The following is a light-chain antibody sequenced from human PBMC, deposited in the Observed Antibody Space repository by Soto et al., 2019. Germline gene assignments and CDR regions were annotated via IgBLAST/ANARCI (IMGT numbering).Light chain of an antibody. J-gene: IGLJ2*01. CDR2: SNN. Sequence: QTVVTQPPSASGTPGQRVTISWSGSSSNIGSNTVNWYQQLPGTAPKLLIYSNNQRPSGVPDRFSGSKSGTSASLAISGLQSEDEADYYCAAWDDSLNGPVFGGGTNLTVL. V-gene: IGLV1-44*01. CDR3: AAWDDSLNGPV. CDR1: SSNIGSNT.